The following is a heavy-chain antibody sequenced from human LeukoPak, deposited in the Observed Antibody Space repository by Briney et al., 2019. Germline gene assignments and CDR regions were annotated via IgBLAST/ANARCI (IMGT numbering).Heavy chain of an antibody. V-gene: IGHV4-61*01. J-gene: IGHJ5*02. CDR3: ARGGDGYDWEFDP. CDR1: SGSVSSGSYY. CDR2: IYYSGST. Sequence: SETLSLTCTVSSGSVSSGSYYWSWIRQPPGKGLEWIGYIYYSGSTNYNPSLKSRVTISVDTSKNQFSLKLSSVTAADTAVYYCARGGDGYDWEFDPWGQGTLVTVSS. D-gene: IGHD5-12*01.